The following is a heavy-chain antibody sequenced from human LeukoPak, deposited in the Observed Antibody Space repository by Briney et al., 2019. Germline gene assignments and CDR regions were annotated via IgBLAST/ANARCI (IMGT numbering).Heavy chain of an antibody. CDR2: IYYTGAT. D-gene: IGHD4-11*01. CDR3: ARDRRESSKPNDAFDI. J-gene: IGHJ3*02. Sequence: PSETLSLTCSVSGGFINSYYWSSIRQSPGKGLEWIGYIYYTGATYYNPSLGSRVTISIDTSKRQLSLELRSVTAADSVVYFCARDRRESSKPNDAFDIWGQGTMVTVSA. CDR1: GGFINSYY. V-gene: IGHV4-59*01.